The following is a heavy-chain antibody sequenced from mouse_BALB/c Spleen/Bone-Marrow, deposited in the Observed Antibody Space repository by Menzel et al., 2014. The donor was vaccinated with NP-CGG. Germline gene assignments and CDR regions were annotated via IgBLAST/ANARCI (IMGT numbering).Heavy chain of an antibody. Sequence: VQLQQSGAELVKPGASVELSCKASGYTFTSYYMYWVKQRPGQGLEWFGEINPSNGGTNFNEKFKNKATLTVDKSSSTAYAQLSSLTSEDSAVYYCSRGRRDALDYWGQGTSVTVSS. J-gene: IGHJ4*01. CDR1: GYTFTSYY. CDR2: INPSNGGT. V-gene: IGHV1S81*02. CDR3: SRGRRDALDY.